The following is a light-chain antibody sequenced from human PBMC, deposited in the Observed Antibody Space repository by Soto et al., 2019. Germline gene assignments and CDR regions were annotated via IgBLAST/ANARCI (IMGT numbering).Light chain of an antibody. CDR3: QQYYDSPWT. CDR2: WAS. V-gene: IGKV4-1*01. Sequence: VMTQSPDALAASLGEKATINCKSSQRVVYSSNNKNYLGWYQQKPRPPPQLLICWASTRESGVADRCGGSGSGTDFTPTISILQAEDVAVYYWQQYYDSPWTFGQGTKVDIK. J-gene: IGKJ1*01. CDR1: QRVVYSSNNKNY.